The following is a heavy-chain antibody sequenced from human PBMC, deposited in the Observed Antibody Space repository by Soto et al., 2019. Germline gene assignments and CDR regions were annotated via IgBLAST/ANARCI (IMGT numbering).Heavy chain of an antibody. D-gene: IGHD3-22*01. CDR2: ISSSSSYI. CDR3: VRGQPYYYDSSGYYDY. CDR1: GFTFSSYS. Sequence: GGSLRLSCAASGFTFSSYSMNWVRQAPGKGLEWVSSISSSSSYIYYADSVKGRFTISRDNAKNSLYLQMNSLRAEDTAVYYCVRGQPYYYDSSGYYDYWGQGTLVTVSS. J-gene: IGHJ4*02. V-gene: IGHV3-21*01.